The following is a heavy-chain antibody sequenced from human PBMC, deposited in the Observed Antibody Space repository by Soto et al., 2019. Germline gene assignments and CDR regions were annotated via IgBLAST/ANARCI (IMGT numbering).Heavy chain of an antibody. Sequence: SETLSLTCTVSGGSVSSVSYYWSWIRQPPGKGLEWIGYIYYSGSTYYNPSLKSRVTISVDTSKNQFSLKLSSVTAADTAVYYCAVTSGTFYTPIDSWCKGALVTVSS. CDR2: IYYSGST. CDR3: AVTSGTFYTPIDS. J-gene: IGHJ4*02. V-gene: IGHV4-61*01. CDR1: GGSVSSVSYY. D-gene: IGHD2-2*02.